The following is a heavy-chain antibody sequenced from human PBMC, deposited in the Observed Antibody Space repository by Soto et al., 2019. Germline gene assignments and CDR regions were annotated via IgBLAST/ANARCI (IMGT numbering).Heavy chain of an antibody. CDR2: ISNSGGTT. Sequence: EVQMLESGGGLVQPGGSLRLSCAASGFTFSSSAMNWVRQAPGKGLEWVSSISNSGGTTSYADSVKGRFTISRDNSKNTLYLQRNSVRAEDTAVYYCAKGSRDAYYYCIDVWGKGTTVTVSS. CDR3: AKGSRDAYYYCIDV. J-gene: IGHJ6*03. CDR1: GFTFSSSA. V-gene: IGHV3-23*01.